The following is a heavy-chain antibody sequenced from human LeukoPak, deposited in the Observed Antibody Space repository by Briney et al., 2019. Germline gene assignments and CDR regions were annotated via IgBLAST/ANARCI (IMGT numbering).Heavy chain of an antibody. CDR2: ISGSGGTT. Sequence: GGSLRLSCAASGFTLNNYAMNWVRQAPGKGLEWVSVISGSGGTTYYADSVKGRFTISRDSSKNTLYLQMNSLRAEDTAVYAKVSGGGLYYDGMDVWGQGTTVTVSS. CDR3: VSGGGLYYDGMDV. V-gene: IGHV3-23*01. J-gene: IGHJ6*02. CDR1: GFTLNNYA. D-gene: IGHD1-14*01.